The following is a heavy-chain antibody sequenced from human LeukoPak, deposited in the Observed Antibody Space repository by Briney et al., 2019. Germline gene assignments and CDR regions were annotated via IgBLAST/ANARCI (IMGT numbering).Heavy chain of an antibody. CDR2: IYYSGST. D-gene: IGHD6-19*01. Sequence: SETLSLTCTVSGGSISSSSYYWGWIRQPPGKGLEWIGGIYYSGSTYYNPSLKSRVTISVDTSKNQFSLKLSSVTAADTAVYYCARSVAGNYYFDYWGQGSLVTVSS. J-gene: IGHJ4*02. CDR1: GGSISSSSYY. CDR3: ARSVAGNYYFDY. V-gene: IGHV4-39*01.